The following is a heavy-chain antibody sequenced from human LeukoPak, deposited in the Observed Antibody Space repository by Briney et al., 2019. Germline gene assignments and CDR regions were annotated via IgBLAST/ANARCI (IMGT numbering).Heavy chain of an antibody. D-gene: IGHD2-15*01. V-gene: IGHV4-4*02. Sequence: SGTLSLTCAVSGSSISSSNWWSWVRQPPGKGLEWIGDVYPSGRTNYNPPLKSRLTMSVDKSKNQFSLNVNSVTAADTAVYYCARGYIEVVLTTTYSFFDPWGQGILVTVSS. J-gene: IGHJ5*02. CDR2: VYPSGRT. CDR3: ARGYIEVVLTTTYSFFDP. CDR1: GSSISSSNW.